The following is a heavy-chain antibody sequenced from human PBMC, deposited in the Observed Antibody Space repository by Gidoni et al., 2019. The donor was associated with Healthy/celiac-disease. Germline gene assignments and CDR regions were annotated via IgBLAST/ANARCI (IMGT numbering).Heavy chain of an antibody. V-gene: IGHV1-18*01. CDR1: GYTFTSYG. Sequence: QVQLVQSGAEVKKPGASVKVSCKASGYTFTSYGTSWVRQAPGQGLEWMGWIRAYNGNTTYAQKLKGRVTMTTDTSTSTAYMELRSLRSDDTAVYYCARDLFSVVPAPFDYWGQGTLVTVSS. CDR2: IRAYNGNT. D-gene: IGHD2-2*01. CDR3: ARDLFSVVPAPFDY. J-gene: IGHJ4*02.